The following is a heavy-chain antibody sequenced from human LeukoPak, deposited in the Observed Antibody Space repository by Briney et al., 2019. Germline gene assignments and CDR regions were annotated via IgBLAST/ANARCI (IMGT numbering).Heavy chain of an antibody. J-gene: IGHJ4*02. Sequence: SETLSLTCAVSGYSISSGYYWGWIRQPPGKGLEWIGSIYHSGSTYYNPSLKSRVTISVDTSKNQFSLKLSPVTAADTAVYYCARDGVSGSYQPFDYWGQGTLVTVSS. V-gene: IGHV4-38-2*02. CDR2: IYHSGST. CDR3: ARDGVSGSYQPFDY. D-gene: IGHD1-26*01. CDR1: GYSISSGYY.